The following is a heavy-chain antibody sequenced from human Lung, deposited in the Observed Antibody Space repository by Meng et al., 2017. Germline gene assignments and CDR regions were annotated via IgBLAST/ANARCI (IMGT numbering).Heavy chain of an antibody. CDR1: GFTFSSYS. Sequence: ELQLVESGGGLVTPAGDLRLSCAASGFTFSSYSMNWVRQAPGKGLEWVSSISSSSTYADSVKGRFTISRDNAKNSLYLQMNSLRAEDTAVYYCARGRVVVAATPSDYWGQGTLVTVSS. D-gene: IGHD2-15*01. CDR2: ISSSST. V-gene: IGHV3-21*01. CDR3: ARGRVVVAATPSDY. J-gene: IGHJ4*02.